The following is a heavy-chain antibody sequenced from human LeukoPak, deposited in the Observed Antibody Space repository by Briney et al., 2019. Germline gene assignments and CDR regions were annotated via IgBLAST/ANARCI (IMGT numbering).Heavy chain of an antibody. V-gene: IGHV1-46*01. CDR2: INPSGGST. CDR3: ARDSDIVVVPAAMLGAFDI. J-gene: IGHJ3*02. Sequence: ASVKVSCKASGYTFTGYYMHWVRQAPGQGLEWMGIINPSGGSTSYAQKFQGRVTMTRDTSTSTVYMELSSLRSEDTAVYYCARDSDIVVVPAAMLGAFDIWGQGTMVTVSS. CDR1: GYTFTGYY. D-gene: IGHD2-2*01.